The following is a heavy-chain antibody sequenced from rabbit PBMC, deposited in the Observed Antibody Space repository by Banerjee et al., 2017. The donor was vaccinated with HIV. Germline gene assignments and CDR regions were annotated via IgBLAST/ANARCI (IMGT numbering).Heavy chain of an antibody. V-gene: IGHV1S45*01. Sequence: QEQLVESGGGLVQPEGSLTLTCTASGFSFSSNYWICWVRQAPGKGLEWIGCIGIYSGSASYARWAKGRFTISKTSSTTVTLQMTSLTAADTATYFCARDHPYSAYGGHGYADLWGPGTLVTVS. CDR3: ARDHPYSAYGGHGYADL. J-gene: IGHJ4*01. CDR2: IGIYSGSA. CDR1: GFSFSSNYW. D-gene: IGHD6-1*01.